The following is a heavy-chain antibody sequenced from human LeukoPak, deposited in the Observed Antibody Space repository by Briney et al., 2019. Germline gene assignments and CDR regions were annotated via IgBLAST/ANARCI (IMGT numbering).Heavy chain of an antibody. V-gene: IGHV4-39*07. CDR1: GVSISSSNSY. D-gene: IGHD3-16*02. J-gene: IGHJ4*02. CDR2: IYYSGNT. Sequence: SETLSLTCTVSGVSISSSNSYWGWIRQPPGKGLEWIGSIYYSGNTYYNASLKSRVTISVDTSKNQFSLKLSSVTAADTAVYYCASRYDYVWGSYRVQRYFDYWGQGTLVTVSS. CDR3: ASRYDYVWGSYRVQRYFDY.